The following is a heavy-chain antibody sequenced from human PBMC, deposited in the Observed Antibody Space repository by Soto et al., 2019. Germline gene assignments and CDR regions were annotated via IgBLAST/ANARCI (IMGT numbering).Heavy chain of an antibody. Sequence: SETLSLTCAVSGGSISSSNWWSWVRQPPGKGLEWIGEIYHSGNTNYNPSLKSRVTMEVDKSRNQFSLKLSSVTAADTAVYYCARRWGEGRVDYWGQGTRVTVS. V-gene: IGHV4-4*02. J-gene: IGHJ4*02. D-gene: IGHD3-10*01. CDR2: IYHSGNT. CDR1: GGSISSSNW. CDR3: ARRWGEGRVDY.